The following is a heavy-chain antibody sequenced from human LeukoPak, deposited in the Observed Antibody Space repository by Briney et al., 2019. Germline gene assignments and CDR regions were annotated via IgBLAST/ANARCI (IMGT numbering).Heavy chain of an antibody. V-gene: IGHV1-69*04. D-gene: IGHD6-6*01. CDR1: GGTFSSYA. Sequence: ASVKVSCKASGGTFSSYAISWVRQAPGQGLEWMGRITPILGIANYAQKFQGRVTITADKSTSTAYMELSSLRSEDTAVYYCAAEYSSSSGGGNWFDPWGQGTLVTVSS. J-gene: IGHJ5*02. CDR2: ITPILGIA. CDR3: AAEYSSSSGGGNWFDP.